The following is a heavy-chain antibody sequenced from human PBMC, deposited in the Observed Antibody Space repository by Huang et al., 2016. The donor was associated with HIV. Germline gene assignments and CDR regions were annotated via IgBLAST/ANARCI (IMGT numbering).Heavy chain of an antibody. CDR3: TRLSPLIRDYSFDL. V-gene: IGHV4-34*02. D-gene: IGHD4-17*01. CDR1: GVSFTEYS. Sequence: LEEWGAELLKPSATLSLTCAFYGVSFTEYSWNWIRQAPGRGLEWIGEISHNTSANYNPSLKSRVSMSVDTSKNQFSLRLTSVTAADTALYYCTRLSPLIRDYSFDLWGRGTMVTVSA. CDR2: ISHNTSA. J-gene: IGHJ3*01.